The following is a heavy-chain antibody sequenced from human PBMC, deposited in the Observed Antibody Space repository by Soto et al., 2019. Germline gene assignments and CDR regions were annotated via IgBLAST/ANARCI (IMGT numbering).Heavy chain of an antibody. CDR3: AGGTWEPH. CDR2: IIPVSGPA. V-gene: IGHV1-69*01. CDR1: GGTLNNYV. J-gene: IGHJ4*02. Sequence: QVRLVQSGAEVKKPGSSVKVSCKASGGTLNNYVLNWVRQAPGQGLEWMGAIIPVSGPADYVQRFQGRVTITADLSTATVYMELSSLTSDDTAVYYCAGGTWEPHWGQGTLVTVSS. D-gene: IGHD1-26*01.